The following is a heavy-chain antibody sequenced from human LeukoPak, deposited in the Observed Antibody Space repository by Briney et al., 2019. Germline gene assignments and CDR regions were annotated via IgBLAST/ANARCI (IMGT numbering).Heavy chain of an antibody. CDR3: ARLVPSHSPYYYYGMDV. CDR1: GGSFSGYY. CDR2: IYYSGST. Sequence: SETLSLTCAVYGGSFSGYYWSWIRQPPGKGLEWIGYIYYSGSTNYNPSLKSRVTISVDTSKNQFSLKLSSVTAADTAVYYCARLVPSHSPYYYYGMDVWGQGTTVTVSS. V-gene: IGHV4-59*08. D-gene: IGHD2-2*01. J-gene: IGHJ6*02.